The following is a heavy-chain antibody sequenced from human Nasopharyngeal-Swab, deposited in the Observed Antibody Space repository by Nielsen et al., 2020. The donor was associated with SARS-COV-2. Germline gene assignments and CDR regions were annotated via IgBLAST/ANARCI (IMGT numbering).Heavy chain of an antibody. Sequence: ASVKVSCKASGYTFTSYYMHWVRQAPGQGLEWMGIINPTVGSTNYAQKFQGRVTITADESTSTAYMELSRLRSEDTAVYYCARYPALELNYGMDVWGQGTTVTVSS. V-gene: IGHV1-46*01. CDR1: GYTFTSYY. D-gene: IGHD3-10*01. CDR3: ARYPALELNYGMDV. CDR2: INPTVGST. J-gene: IGHJ6*02.